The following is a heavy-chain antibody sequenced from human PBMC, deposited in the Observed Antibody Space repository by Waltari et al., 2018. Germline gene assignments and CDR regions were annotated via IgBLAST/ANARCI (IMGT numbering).Heavy chain of an antibody. Sequence: QVQLVQSGAEVKKPGASVKVSCKASGYTFTSYAMHWVRQAPGQRLEWMGWINAGNGNTKYSQKFQGRVTITRDTSASTAYMELSSLRSEDTAVYYCARGVVVINGTDYWGQGTLVTVSS. CDR3: ARGVVVINGTDY. D-gene: IGHD3-22*01. J-gene: IGHJ4*02. V-gene: IGHV1-3*01. CDR2: INAGNGNT. CDR1: GYTFTSYA.